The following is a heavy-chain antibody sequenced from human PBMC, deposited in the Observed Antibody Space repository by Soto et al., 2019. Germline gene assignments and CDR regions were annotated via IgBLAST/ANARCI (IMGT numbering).Heavy chain of an antibody. CDR3: ARGGSLYWYFDL. CDR2: INADNGNT. Sequence: QVQLVQSGAEVKKPGASVKVSCKASGYTFTSYAMHWVRQAPGQRLEWMGWINADNGNTKYSQKFQGRVTITRDTTASKAYMELSSLSSEDTAVCYCARGGSLYWYFDLWGRGTLVTVSS. D-gene: IGHD1-26*01. J-gene: IGHJ2*01. CDR1: GYTFTSYA. V-gene: IGHV1-3*01.